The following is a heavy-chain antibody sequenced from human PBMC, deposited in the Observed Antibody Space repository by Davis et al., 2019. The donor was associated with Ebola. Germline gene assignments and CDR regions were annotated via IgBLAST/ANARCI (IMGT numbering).Heavy chain of an antibody. CDR1: GGSISSGGYY. CDR2: INHRGST. J-gene: IGHJ4*02. D-gene: IGHD3-22*01. Sequence: PSETLSLTCTVSGGSISSGGYYWSWIRQPPGKGLEWIGEINHRGSTNYNPSLKSRVTISVDTSKNQFSLKLSSVTAADTAVYYCARCAGYYDSSGYFRYWGQGTLVTVSS. V-gene: IGHV4-39*07. CDR3: ARCAGYYDSSGYFRY.